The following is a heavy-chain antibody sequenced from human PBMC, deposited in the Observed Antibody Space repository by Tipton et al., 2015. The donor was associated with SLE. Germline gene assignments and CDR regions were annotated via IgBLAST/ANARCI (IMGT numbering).Heavy chain of an antibody. Sequence: TLSLTCTVSDASMNYYYWTWIRQPPGKGLEWIGYIHYSGSTNCDPSLKSRVTISVDTSNNQFSLSLRSVTAADTAVYYCARDLYGGYTRLDYCGQGTLVIVSS. D-gene: IGHD3-16*01. CDR3: ARDLYGGYTRLDY. J-gene: IGHJ4*02. CDR2: IHYSGST. V-gene: IGHV4-59*01. CDR1: DASMNYYY.